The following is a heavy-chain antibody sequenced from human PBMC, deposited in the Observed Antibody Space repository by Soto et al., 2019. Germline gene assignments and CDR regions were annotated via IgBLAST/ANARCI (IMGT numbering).Heavy chain of an antibody. CDR3: ARRLKVLGVWYTFDY. D-gene: IGHD2-8*01. V-gene: IGHV2-5*02. CDR2: PYWDDAK. J-gene: IGHJ4*02. CDR1: GLSLSTYGMA. Sequence: QIILKESGPTLVKPTQPLTLTYTFSGLSLSTYGMAVGWIRQSPGKALEWLALPYWDDAKHYTPSLESRLTITKYASIDQVVLTMSTVDPVDTATYYCARRLKVLGVWYTFDYWGQGTLVTVSS.